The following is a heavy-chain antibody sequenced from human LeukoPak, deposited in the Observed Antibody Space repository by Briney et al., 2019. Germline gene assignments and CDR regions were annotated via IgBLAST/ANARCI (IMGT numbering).Heavy chain of an antibody. J-gene: IGHJ4*02. CDR1: GFTVCSNY. CDR2: IYSGGST. V-gene: IGHV3-53*01. CDR3: ARATTTRSRFDY. Sequence: GGSLRLSCAASGFTVCSNYMSWVRQAPGKGLEWVSVIYSGGSTYYADSVKGRFTISRDNSKNTLYLQMNSLRDEDTAVYFCARATTTRSRFDYWGQGTLVTVSS. D-gene: IGHD4-17*01.